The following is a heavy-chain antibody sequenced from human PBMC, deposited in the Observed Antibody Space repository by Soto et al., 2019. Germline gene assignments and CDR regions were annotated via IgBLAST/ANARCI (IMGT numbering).Heavy chain of an antibody. J-gene: IGHJ5*02. V-gene: IGHV4-61*08. Sequence: SETLSLTCTVSGVSISRGGYYWSWIRQPPEKGLEWIGYIYSSGSTNYNPSLNSRVTISVDTSKNQFSLKLSSVTAADTAVYYCARVPDRWGQGTLVTVS. D-gene: IGHD2-2*01. CDR3: ARVPDR. CDR2: IYSSGST. CDR1: GVSISRGGYY.